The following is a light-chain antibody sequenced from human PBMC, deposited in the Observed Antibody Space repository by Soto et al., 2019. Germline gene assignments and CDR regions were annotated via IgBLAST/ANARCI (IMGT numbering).Light chain of an antibody. J-gene: IGLJ3*02. Sequence: QSVLTQPPSVSGAPGQRVTISCTGSSFNIGAGYDVHWYQQLPGTAPKLLIYGNSNRPSRVPDRFSGSKSGTSASLAITGLQAEDEADYYCQSYDISLSGGVFGGGTKLTVL. CDR1: SFNIGAGYD. CDR2: GNS. CDR3: QSYDISLSGGV. V-gene: IGLV1-40*01.